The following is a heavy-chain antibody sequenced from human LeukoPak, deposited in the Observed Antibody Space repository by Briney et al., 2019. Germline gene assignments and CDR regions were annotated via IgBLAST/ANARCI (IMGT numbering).Heavy chain of an antibody. V-gene: IGHV4-59*01. D-gene: IGHD3-3*01. CDR2: IYYSGST. J-gene: IGHJ6*03. CDR1: GGSISSYY. CDR3: ARGPKDRYYYYYMDV. Sequence: PSETLSLTCTVSGGSISSYYWSWIRQPPGKGLEWIGYIYYSGSTNYNPSLKSRATISVDTSKNQFSLKLSSVTAADTAVYYCARGPKDRYYYYYMDVWGKGTTVTVSS.